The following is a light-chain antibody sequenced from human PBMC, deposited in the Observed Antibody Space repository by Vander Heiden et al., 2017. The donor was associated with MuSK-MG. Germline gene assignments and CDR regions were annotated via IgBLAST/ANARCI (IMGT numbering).Light chain of an antibody. V-gene: IGLV3-19*01. CDR2: GKN. CDR3: NSRDSSGNNL. CDR1: SLRSYY. Sequence: SSELTQDPAVSVALGQTVRITCQGDSLRSYYASWYQQKPGQAPVLVIYGKNNRPSGIPDRFSGSSSGNTASLTITGAQAEDEADYYCNSRDSSGNNLFGTGTKVTVL. J-gene: IGLJ1*01.